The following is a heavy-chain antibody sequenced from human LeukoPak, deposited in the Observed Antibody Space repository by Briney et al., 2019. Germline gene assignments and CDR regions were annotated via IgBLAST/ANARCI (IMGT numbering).Heavy chain of an antibody. J-gene: IGHJ3*02. CDR3: AKLRYSGSLKGAFDI. V-gene: IGHV3-23*01. CDR2: ISDSGGNP. Sequence: GGSLRLSCATSGFTFSSYAMNWVRQAPGKGLEWVSGISDSGGNPYYADSVKGRFTISRDNSKNTLYLQMDSLRAEDMAVYYCAKLRYSGSLKGAFDIWGQGTMVTVSS. D-gene: IGHD1-26*01. CDR1: GFTFSSYA.